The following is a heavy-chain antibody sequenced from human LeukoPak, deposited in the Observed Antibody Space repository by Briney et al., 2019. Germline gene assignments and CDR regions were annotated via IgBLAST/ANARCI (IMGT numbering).Heavy chain of an antibody. J-gene: IGHJ4*02. D-gene: IGHD5-12*01. CDR1: GGSISSYY. V-gene: IGHV4-59*01. CDR2: IYYSGST. Sequence: SETLSPTCTVSGGSISSYYWSWIRQPPGKGLEWIGYIYYSGSTNYNPSLKSRVTISVDTSKNQFSLKLSSVTAADTAVYYCAREWLQSPYFDYWGQGTPVTVSS. CDR3: AREWLQSPYFDY.